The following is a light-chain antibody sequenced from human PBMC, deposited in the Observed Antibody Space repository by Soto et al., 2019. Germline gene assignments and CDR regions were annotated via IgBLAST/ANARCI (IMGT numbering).Light chain of an antibody. CDR1: SSDVGAYKY. Sequence: QSVLTQPPSASGSPGQSVTISCTGTSSDVGAYKYVSWYQQYPGKAPKLMIYEVSKRPSGAPDRFSGSKSGNTASLTVSGLQAEDEADYYCTSYAGSNIWVFGGGTKLTVL. CDR3: TSYAGSNIWV. J-gene: IGLJ3*02. CDR2: EVS. V-gene: IGLV2-8*01.